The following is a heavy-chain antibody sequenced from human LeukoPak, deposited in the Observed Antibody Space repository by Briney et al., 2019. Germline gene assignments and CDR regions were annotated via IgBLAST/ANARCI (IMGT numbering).Heavy chain of an antibody. CDR2: ISSSSSYI. D-gene: IGHD2-2*03. CDR1: GFTFSSYS. CDR3: ASHWIVYAAIDY. J-gene: IGHJ4*02. V-gene: IGHV3-21*01. Sequence: GGSLRLSCAASGFTFSSYSMNWVRQAPGKGLEWVSSISSSSSYIYYADSVKGRFTISRDNAKNSLYLQMNSLRAEDTAVYYCASHWIVYAAIDYWGQGTLVTVSS.